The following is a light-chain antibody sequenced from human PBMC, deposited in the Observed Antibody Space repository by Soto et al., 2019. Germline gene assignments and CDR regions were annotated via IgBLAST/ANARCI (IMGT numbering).Light chain of an antibody. CDR1: QSVLYSSNNKNY. Sequence: DIVMTQSPDSLAVSLGERATINCRSSQSVLYSSNNKNYLAWYQQKPGQPPKLLIYWASTRESGVPDRFSGSGSGIDFTLTISSLQAEDVAVYYCQQYYTTPWLTFGGGTKVEIK. CDR2: WAS. J-gene: IGKJ4*01. V-gene: IGKV4-1*01. CDR3: QQYYTTPWLT.